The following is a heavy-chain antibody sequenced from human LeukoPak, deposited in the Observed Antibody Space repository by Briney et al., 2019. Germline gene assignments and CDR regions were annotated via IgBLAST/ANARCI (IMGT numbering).Heavy chain of an antibody. CDR2: INHSGST. CDR1: GGSFSGYY. V-gene: IGHV4-34*01. D-gene: IGHD2-15*01. J-gene: IGHJ4*02. Sequence: SETLSLTCAVYGGSFSGYYWSWIRQPPGKGLEWIGEINHSGSTNYNPSLKSRVTISVDTSKNQFSLKLSSVTAADTAVYYCARGVELGYCSGGSCSNDHWGQGTLVTVSS. CDR3: ARGVELGYCSGGSCSNDH.